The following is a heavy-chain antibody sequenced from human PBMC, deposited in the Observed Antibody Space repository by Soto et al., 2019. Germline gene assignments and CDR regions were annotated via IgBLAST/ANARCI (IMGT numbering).Heavy chain of an antibody. CDR1: GGSITSGNSYS. CDR3: ARAVAPYFGTWFDP. J-gene: IGHJ5*02. Sequence: PSDTLSLTCAVSGGSITSGNSYSFSWIRQPPGKGLEWIGSISHTGSTSYNPSLKCRLTMSVDKSKNQFSLRLSSVTAADMAVYYCARAVAPYFGTWFDPWGQGILVTVS. D-gene: IGHD3-10*01. CDR2: ISHTGST. V-gene: IGHV4-30-2*01.